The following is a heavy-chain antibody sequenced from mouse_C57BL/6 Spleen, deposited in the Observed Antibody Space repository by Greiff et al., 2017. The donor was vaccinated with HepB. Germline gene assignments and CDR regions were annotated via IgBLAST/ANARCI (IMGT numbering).Heavy chain of an antibody. CDR2: ISSGSSTI. J-gene: IGHJ2*01. V-gene: IGHV5-17*01. D-gene: IGHD1-1*01. CDR3: ARPITTVVARGYYFDY. Sequence: EVKLMESGGGLVKPGGSLKLSCAASGFTFSDYGMHWVRQAPEKGLEWVAYISSGSSTIYYADTVKGRFTISRDNAKNTLFLQMTSLRSEDTAMYYCARPITTVVARGYYFDYWGQGTTLTVSS. CDR1: GFTFSDYG.